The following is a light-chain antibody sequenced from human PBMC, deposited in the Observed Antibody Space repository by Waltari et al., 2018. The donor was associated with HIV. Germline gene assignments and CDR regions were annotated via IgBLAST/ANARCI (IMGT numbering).Light chain of an antibody. J-gene: IGLJ2*01. CDR2: QDN. CDR1: SGSFTSHY. V-gene: IGLV6-57*01. Sequence: NFMLTQPNSVPESPGKTVTISCTRSSGSFTSHYAQRYQQRPGSSPTTVFYQDNQGPSGVPDRFSGSIDSSSSSASLTISGLKTEDEADYYCQSYDSNNHVLFGGGTKLTVL. CDR3: QSYDSNNHVL.